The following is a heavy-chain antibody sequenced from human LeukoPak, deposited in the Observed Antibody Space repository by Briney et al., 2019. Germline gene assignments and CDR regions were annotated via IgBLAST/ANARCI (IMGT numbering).Heavy chain of an antibody. CDR3: ARDHVRFIRRRNNVFDI. Sequence: SETLSLTCTVSGGSISSYYWSWIRQPPGKGLEWIGYIYYSGSTYYKPSLKSRVTISVDTSKNQFSLKLSSVTAADTAVYYCARDHVRFIRRRNNVFDIWGQGTMVTVSS. V-gene: IGHV4-59*01. D-gene: IGHD1-14*01. CDR1: GGSISSYY. CDR2: IYYSGST. J-gene: IGHJ3*02.